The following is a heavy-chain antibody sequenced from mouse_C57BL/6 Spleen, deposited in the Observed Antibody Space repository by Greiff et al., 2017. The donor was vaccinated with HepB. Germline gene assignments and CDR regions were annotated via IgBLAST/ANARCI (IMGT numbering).Heavy chain of an antibody. CDR1: GYAFSSYW. Sequence: VHLVESGAELVKPGASVKISCKASGYAFSSYWMNWVKQRPGKGLEWIGQIYPGDGDTNYNGKFKGKATLTADKSSSTAYMQLSSLTSEDSAVYFCITTVVASGDFDVWGTGTTVTVSS. D-gene: IGHD1-1*01. CDR2: IYPGDGDT. CDR3: ITTVVASGDFDV. J-gene: IGHJ1*03. V-gene: IGHV1-80*01.